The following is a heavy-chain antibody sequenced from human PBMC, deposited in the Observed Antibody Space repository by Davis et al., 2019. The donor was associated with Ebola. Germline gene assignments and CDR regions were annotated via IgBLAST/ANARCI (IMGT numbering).Heavy chain of an antibody. D-gene: IGHD1-14*01. CDR3: ASNRMGVNTPFDY. Sequence: AASVKVSCKASGGTFSSYAINWVRQAPGQGLEWMGGIIPIFGTANYAQKFQGRVTITADESTSTAYMELSSLRSEDTAVYYCASNRMGVNTPFDYWGQGTLVTVSS. CDR2: IIPIFGTA. CDR1: GGTFSSYA. V-gene: IGHV1-69*13. J-gene: IGHJ4*02.